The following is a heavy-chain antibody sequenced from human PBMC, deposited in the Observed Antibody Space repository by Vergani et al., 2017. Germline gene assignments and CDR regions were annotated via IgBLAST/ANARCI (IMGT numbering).Heavy chain of an antibody. V-gene: IGHV4-59*01. D-gene: IGHD6-13*01. CDR2: IYYSGST. Sequence: QVQLQQWGPGLVKPSETLSLTCTVSGGSISSYYWSWIRQPPGKGLEWIGYIYYSGSTNYNPSLKSRVTISVDTSKNQFSLKLSSVTAADTAVYYCAREAKYSSSWYYYYGMDVWGQGTTVTVSS. CDR1: GGSISSYY. J-gene: IGHJ6*02. CDR3: AREAKYSSSWYYYYGMDV.